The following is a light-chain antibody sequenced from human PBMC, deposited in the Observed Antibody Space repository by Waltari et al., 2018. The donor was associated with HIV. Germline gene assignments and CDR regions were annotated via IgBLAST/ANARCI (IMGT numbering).Light chain of an antibody. CDR3: QQRTNWI. CDR2: EAS. CDR1: QSVSDH. Sequence: IVLPQSPATLSLSPGERATLSCRASQSVSDHLAWYQQKPGQAPRLPSYEASSRATGIPARFSGSGSGTGFTLTSSSLVPEDFAVYYCQQRTNWIFGGGTKVEIK. V-gene: IGKV3-11*01. J-gene: IGKJ4*01.